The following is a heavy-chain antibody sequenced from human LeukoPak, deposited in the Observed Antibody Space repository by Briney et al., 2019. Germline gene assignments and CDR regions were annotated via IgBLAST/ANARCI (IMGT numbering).Heavy chain of an antibody. CDR1: GIIFSNYW. Sequence: GGSLRLSCAASGIIFSNYWMHWVGQAPGKGRGWVSLINRDVGRTSYAASVRAGFTISGANAKNSWYLQLNSLRAEDTALYYCAKDICSSTGCHEFDYWGQGTLVTVSS. V-gene: IGHV3-74*01. CDR2: INRDVGRT. D-gene: IGHD2-2*01. CDR3: AKDICSSTGCHEFDY. J-gene: IGHJ4*02.